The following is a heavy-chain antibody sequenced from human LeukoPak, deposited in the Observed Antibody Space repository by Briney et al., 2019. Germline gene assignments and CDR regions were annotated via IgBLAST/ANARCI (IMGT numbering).Heavy chain of an antibody. CDR2: IYGAGAA. J-gene: IGHJ4*02. Sequence: GSLRLSCAASGINVSAKYMTWIRQAPGKGLEWVSLIYGAGAAYYAESVRGRFIISRDNSKNTLFLQMNSLRAEDTAVYYCVSSTGQQLIPYDYWGLGTHVAVSS. CDR1: GINVSAKY. V-gene: IGHV3-66*02. CDR3: VSSTGQQLIPYDY. D-gene: IGHD6-13*01.